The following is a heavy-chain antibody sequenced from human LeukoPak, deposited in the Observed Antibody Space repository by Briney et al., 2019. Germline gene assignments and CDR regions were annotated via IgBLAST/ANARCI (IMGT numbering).Heavy chain of an antibody. V-gene: IGHV3-33*01. Sequence: PGGSLRLSCAASGFTFSSYGMHWVRQAPGKGPEWVAVIWYDGSNKYYADSVKGRFIISRDNSKNTLYLQMNSLRAEDTAVYYCARGGHSYDQWGQGALVTVSS. CDR3: ARGGHSYDQ. CDR2: IWYDGSNK. J-gene: IGHJ4*02. D-gene: IGHD5-18*01. CDR1: GFTFSSYG.